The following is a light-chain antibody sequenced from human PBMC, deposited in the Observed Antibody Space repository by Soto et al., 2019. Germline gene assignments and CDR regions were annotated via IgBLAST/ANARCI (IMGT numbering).Light chain of an antibody. CDR3: QQYNTYPRT. Sequence: DIQMTQSPSTLSASVGDRVAITFRASQSISTYLAWYQKKTGKAPKLLIYKASSLESGVPSRLRGSGYGAELTITISSMQTDDFETYYCQQYNTYPRTFGQGTKVDI. CDR1: QSISTY. V-gene: IGKV1-5*03. J-gene: IGKJ1*01. CDR2: KAS.